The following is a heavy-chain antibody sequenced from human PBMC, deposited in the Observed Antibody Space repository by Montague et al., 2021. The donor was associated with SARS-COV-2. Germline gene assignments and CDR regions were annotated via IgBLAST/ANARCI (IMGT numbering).Heavy chain of an antibody. CDR3: ARDSIAGAGTDY. V-gene: IGHV4-34*01. CDR1: GGSFSGYY. CDR2: INHSGST. Sequence: SETLSLTCAVYGGSFSGYYWSWIRQSPGKGLEWIGEINHSGSTNXNPSLKSRVTISVDTSKNQFSLKLSSVTAADTAVYYCARDSIAGAGTDYWGQGTLVTVSS. D-gene: IGHD6-13*01. J-gene: IGHJ4*02.